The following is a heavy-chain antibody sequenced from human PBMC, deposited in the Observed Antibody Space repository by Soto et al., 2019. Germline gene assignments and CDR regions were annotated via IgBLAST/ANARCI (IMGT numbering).Heavy chain of an antibody. V-gene: IGHV3-30*18. J-gene: IGHJ4*01. CDR3: AKDKGVFNWATSYFDC. CDR2: TSCDGNNE. D-gene: IGHD1-1*01. Sequence: GGSLRFSCAASVFTFSNYAMHLVRQAPGKGLECVSLTSCDGNNEYYTDSVKGRFTISRDNSKNTLFLQMNSPRPQDTAVYYCAKDKGVFNWATSYFDCWGHGAMVTVSS. CDR1: VFTFSNYA.